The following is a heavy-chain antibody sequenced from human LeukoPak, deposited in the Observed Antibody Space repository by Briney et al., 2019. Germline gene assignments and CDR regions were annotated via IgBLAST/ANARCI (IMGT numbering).Heavy chain of an antibody. CDR2: ISGSGAST. CDR1: GFTFKNYA. D-gene: IGHD6-13*01. CDR3: AREGTSSWYYFDY. V-gene: IGHV3-23*01. J-gene: IGHJ4*02. Sequence: GALRLSCAASGFTFKNYAMSWVRQAPGKGLEWVSAISGSGASTYYADSVKGRFTISRDNSKNTLYLQMNSLRAEDTAVYYCAREGTSSWYYFDYWGRGTLVTVSS.